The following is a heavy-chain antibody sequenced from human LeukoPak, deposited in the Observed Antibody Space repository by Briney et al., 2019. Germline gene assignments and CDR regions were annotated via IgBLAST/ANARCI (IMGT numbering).Heavy chain of an antibody. J-gene: IGHJ4*02. CDR1: GDTVSSNGAA. CDR3: ARDLLYSLDF. V-gene: IGHV6-1*01. Sequence: SQTLSLTCAISGDTVSSNGAAWNWIRQSPSRGLEWLGRTYYRSKWYNDYALSVKSRITINPDTSKNQFSMQLNSVTPEDTAVYYCARDLLYSLDFWGQGTLVTVSS. CDR2: TYYRSKWYN. D-gene: IGHD5-12*01.